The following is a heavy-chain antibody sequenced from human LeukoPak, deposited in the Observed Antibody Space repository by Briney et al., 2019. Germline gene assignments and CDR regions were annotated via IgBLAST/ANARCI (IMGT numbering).Heavy chain of an antibody. D-gene: IGHD3-10*01. CDR2: IFYDGST. Sequence: PSETLSLTCAGSGASISTGTNYWGWVRQPPGKGPEWFGTIFYDGSTYYNPSLKSRVTISVDPSKNRFSLKLTSVTAADTAVYYCARARGYYYYMDVWGKGTTVTVSS. V-gene: IGHV4-39*07. CDR1: GASISTGTNY. J-gene: IGHJ6*03. CDR3: ARARGYYYYMDV.